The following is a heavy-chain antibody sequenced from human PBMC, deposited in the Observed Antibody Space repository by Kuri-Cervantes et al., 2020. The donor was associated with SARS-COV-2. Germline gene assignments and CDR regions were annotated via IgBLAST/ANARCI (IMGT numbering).Heavy chain of an antibody. V-gene: IGHV3-7*05. CDR1: GFTFSSYW. Sequence: GESLKISCAVSGFTFSSYWMSWVRQAPGKGLEWVADIKHHGGEEYYVDSVKGRFTISRDNAKNSLYLQMHSLRAEDTAVYYCARDMQILTGHYYLNFDYWGQGTLVTVSS. CDR3: ARDMQILTGHYYLNFDY. D-gene: IGHD3-9*01. CDR2: IKHHGGEE. J-gene: IGHJ4*02.